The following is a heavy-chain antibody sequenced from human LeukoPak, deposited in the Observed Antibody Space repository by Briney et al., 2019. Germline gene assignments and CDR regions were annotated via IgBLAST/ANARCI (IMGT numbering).Heavy chain of an antibody. CDR2: IRYDGSNK. CDR1: GFTFSSYG. CDR3: AKDSRYYDFWSGYSFDAFDI. V-gene: IGHV3-30*02. Sequence: GGSLRLSCAASGFTFSSYGMHWVRRAPGKGLEWVAFIRYDGSNKYYADSVKGRFTISRDNSKNTLYLQMNSLRAEDTAVYYCAKDSRYYDFWSGYSFDAFDIWGQGTMVTVSS. D-gene: IGHD3-3*01. J-gene: IGHJ3*02.